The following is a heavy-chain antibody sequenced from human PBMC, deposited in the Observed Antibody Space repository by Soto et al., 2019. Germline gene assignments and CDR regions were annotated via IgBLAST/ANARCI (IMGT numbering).Heavy chain of an antibody. CDR1: GFTFSSYA. D-gene: IGHD2-15*01. V-gene: IGHV3-23*01. CDR2: ISGSGGST. Sequence: GGSLRLSCAASGFTFSSYAMSWVRQAPGKGLEWVSAISGSGGSTYYADSVKGRFTISRDNSKNTLYLQMNSLRAEDTAVYYCAKVGLVVVAATIDNWGQGTLVTVSS. CDR3: AKVGLVVVAATIDN. J-gene: IGHJ4*02.